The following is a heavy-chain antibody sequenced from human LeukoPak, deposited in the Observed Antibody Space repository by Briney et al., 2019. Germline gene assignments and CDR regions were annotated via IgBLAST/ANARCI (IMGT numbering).Heavy chain of an antibody. Sequence: SETLSLTCAVYGGSFSGYYWSWIRQPPGKGLEWIGEINHSGSTNYNPSLKSRVTISVDTSKNQLSLKLSSVTAADTAVYYCARGRPKLRFLEWYFLYYFDYWGQGTLVTVSS. J-gene: IGHJ4*02. CDR2: INHSGST. CDR1: GGSFSGYY. CDR3: ARGRPKLRFLEWYFLYYFDY. V-gene: IGHV4-34*01. D-gene: IGHD3-3*01.